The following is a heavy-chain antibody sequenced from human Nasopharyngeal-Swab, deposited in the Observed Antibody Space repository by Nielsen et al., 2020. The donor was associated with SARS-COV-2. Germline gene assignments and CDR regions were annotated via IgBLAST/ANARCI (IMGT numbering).Heavy chain of an antibody. CDR3: ARLPGYCIGTTCSGHYVMDV. Sequence: GSLRLSCTVSGDSISSNDFYWGWIRQPPGKGLEWIGSVTRSGHTFYNQSVQGRVTIPVDTSKNHFSLKLTSVTAADTSVYYCARLPGYCIGTTCSGHYVMDVWGQGTTVAVSS. D-gene: IGHD2-15*01. CDR2: VTRSGHT. V-gene: IGHV4-39*02. J-gene: IGHJ6*02. CDR1: GDSISSNDFY.